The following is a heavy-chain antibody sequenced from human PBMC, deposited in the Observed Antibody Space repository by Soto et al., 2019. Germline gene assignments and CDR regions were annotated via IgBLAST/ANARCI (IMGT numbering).Heavy chain of an antibody. CDR2: ISTSSIEI. Sequence: EVQLVESGGGLVMPEESLRLSCAASGFTFIGYNMKWVRQAPGQGLEWVASISTSSIEIFYSDLVRGRFTIFRDNARNSLYLQMNSLRAEDTAVYYCATIGDHDGFDVWGQGTTVTVSS. CDR1: GFTFIGYN. J-gene: IGHJ3*01. CDR3: ATIGDHDGFDV. V-gene: IGHV3-21*06. D-gene: IGHD4-17*01.